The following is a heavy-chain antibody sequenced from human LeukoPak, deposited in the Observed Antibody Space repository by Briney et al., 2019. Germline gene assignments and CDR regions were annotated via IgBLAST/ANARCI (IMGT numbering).Heavy chain of an antibody. Sequence: GGSLRLSCAASGFTFSNYMMQWVRKAPGKGRVWFSRIKSDRITKTHADSVKGRFTISRDNAKDTLYLQVNSLRAEDTAVYYCRRDLNWSLDQWGQGTLVTVSS. D-gene: IGHD1-20*01. J-gene: IGHJ4*02. CDR2: IKSDRITK. CDR1: GFTFSNYM. CDR3: RRDLNWSLDQ. V-gene: IGHV3-74*01.